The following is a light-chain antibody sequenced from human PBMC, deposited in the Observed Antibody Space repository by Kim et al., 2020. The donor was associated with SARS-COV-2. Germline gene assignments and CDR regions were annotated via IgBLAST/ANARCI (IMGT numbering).Light chain of an antibody. CDR2: WAS. CDR1: QSVLYSADNKNY. J-gene: IGKJ1*01. CDR3: QQYYIGVGT. Sequence: DIVLTQSPDFLAVSMGERATINCKSSQSVLYSADNKNYLAWYQQKPGQSPKLLIYWASNRESGVPDRFSGSGSGTNFTLTISSLQVEDVAIYSCQQYYIGVGTFGQGTKVEI. V-gene: IGKV4-1*01.